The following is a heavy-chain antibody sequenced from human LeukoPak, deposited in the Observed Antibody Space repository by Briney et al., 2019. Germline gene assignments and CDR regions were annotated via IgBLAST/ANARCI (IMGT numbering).Heavy chain of an antibody. D-gene: IGHD3-22*01. CDR3: ARAYYYDSSGYYLGSDAFDI. CDR2: IYYSGST. J-gene: IGHJ3*02. Sequence: PSETLSLTCTVSGGSISSYYWSWIRQPPGKGLEWIGYIYYSGSTNYNPSLKSRVTISVDTSKNQFSLKLGSVAAADTAVYYCARAYYYDSSGYYLGSDAFDIWGQGTMVTVSS. V-gene: IGHV4-59*01. CDR1: GGSISSYY.